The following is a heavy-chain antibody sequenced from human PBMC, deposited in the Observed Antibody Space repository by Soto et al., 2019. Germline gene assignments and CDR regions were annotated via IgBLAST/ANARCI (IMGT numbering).Heavy chain of an antibody. J-gene: IGHJ5*02. CDR2: IYTSGST. CDR3: ARDCRGTGYSSGWYWFDP. D-gene: IGHD6-19*01. Sequence: SETLSLTCTVSGGSISSYYWSWIRQPAGKGLEWIGRIYTSGSTNYNPSLKSRVTMSVDTSKNQFSLKLSSVTAADTAVYYCARDCRGTGYSSGWYWFDPWGQGTLVTVSS. V-gene: IGHV4-4*07. CDR1: GGSISSYY.